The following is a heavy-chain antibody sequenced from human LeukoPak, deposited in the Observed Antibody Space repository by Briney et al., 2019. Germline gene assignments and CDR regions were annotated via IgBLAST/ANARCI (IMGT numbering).Heavy chain of an antibody. Sequence: GGSLRLSCAASGFTFSSYGMHWVRQAPGKGLEWVAVIWHDGSNKYYADSVKGRFTISRDNSKNTLYLQMNSLRAEDTAVYYCARRTKTGIAAAGDNWFDPWGQGTLVTVSS. J-gene: IGHJ5*02. V-gene: IGHV3-33*01. CDR2: IWHDGSNK. CDR1: GFTFSSYG. CDR3: ARRTKTGIAAAGDNWFDP. D-gene: IGHD6-13*01.